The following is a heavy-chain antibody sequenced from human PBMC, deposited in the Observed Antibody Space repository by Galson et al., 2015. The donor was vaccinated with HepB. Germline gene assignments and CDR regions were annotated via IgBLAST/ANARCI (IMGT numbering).Heavy chain of an antibody. V-gene: IGHV3-64D*06. CDR1: GFTFSDSA. Sequence: SLRLSCAASGFTFSDSAVHWVRQAPGRGLEHVSAISGNGGSTYYADSVRGRFTVSRDNSKNTLYLQMSSLRPEDTAVYYCVKVGYCSSNDCYHAFDIWGHGALVTVSS. D-gene: IGHD2-2*01. J-gene: IGHJ3*02. CDR2: ISGNGGST. CDR3: VKVGYCSSNDCYHAFDI.